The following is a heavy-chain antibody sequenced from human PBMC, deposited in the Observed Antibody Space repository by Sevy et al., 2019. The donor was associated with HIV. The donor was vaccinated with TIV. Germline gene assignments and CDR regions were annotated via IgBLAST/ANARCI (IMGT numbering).Heavy chain of an antibody. Sequence: GGSLRLSCAASGFTFSSYSMNWVRQAPGKGLEWISSISSSSSYIYYADSVKGRFTISRDNAKNSLYLHMNSLRAEDTAVRSCARERDSSGWFNWFDPWGQGTLVTVSS. CDR2: ISSSSSYI. CDR3: ARERDSSGWFNWFDP. CDR1: GFTFSSYS. V-gene: IGHV3-21*01. J-gene: IGHJ5*02. D-gene: IGHD6-19*01.